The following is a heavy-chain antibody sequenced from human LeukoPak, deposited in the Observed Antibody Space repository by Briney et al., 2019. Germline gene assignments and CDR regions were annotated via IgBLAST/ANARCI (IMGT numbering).Heavy chain of an antibody. CDR2: IIPIFGTA. D-gene: IGHD3-10*01. CDR3: ARDRRSWYYGSGSHPGGAFDF. V-gene: IGHV1-69*06. CDR1: GGTFSSYA. Sequence: ASVKVSCEASGGTFSSYAISWVRQAPGQGLEWMGGIIPIFGTANYAQKFQGRVTITADKSTSTAYMELSRLRSEDTAVYYCARDRRSWYYGSGSHPGGAFDFWGQGTMVTVSS. J-gene: IGHJ3*01.